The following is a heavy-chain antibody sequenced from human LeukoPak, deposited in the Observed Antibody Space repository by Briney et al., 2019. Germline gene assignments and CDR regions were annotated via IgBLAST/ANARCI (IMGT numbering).Heavy chain of an antibody. CDR1: GFTFSSYA. V-gene: IGHV3-23*01. Sequence: GGSLRLSCAPSGFTFSSYAMSWDRQAPGKGLEWVSGISASGGSTYHADSVKGRFTISRDNAKNSLYLQVNSLRAEDTAVYYCARGTGTTAYFDYWGQGTLVTVSS. CDR3: ARGTGTTAYFDY. D-gene: IGHD1-1*01. J-gene: IGHJ4*02. CDR2: ISASGGST.